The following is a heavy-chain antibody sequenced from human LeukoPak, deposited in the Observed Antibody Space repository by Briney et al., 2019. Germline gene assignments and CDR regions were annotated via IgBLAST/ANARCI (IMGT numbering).Heavy chain of an antibody. Sequence: GGSLRLSCAASGFTFSSYAMSWVRQAPGKGLEWVSAISGSGGSTHYADSVKGRFTISRDNSKNTLYLQMNSLRAEDTAVYYCAKAFYDFWSGYQFWDYWGQGTLVTVSS. D-gene: IGHD3-3*01. V-gene: IGHV3-23*01. CDR2: ISGSGGST. CDR3: AKAFYDFWSGYQFWDY. J-gene: IGHJ4*02. CDR1: GFTFSSYA.